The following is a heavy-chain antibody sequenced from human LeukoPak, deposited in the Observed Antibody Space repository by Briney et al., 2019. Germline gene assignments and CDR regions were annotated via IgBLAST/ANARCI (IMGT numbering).Heavy chain of an antibody. CDR1: EFPFSHYS. CDR3: ARGRSTGNDAFDF. D-gene: IGHD2-2*01. CDR2: IGASGYST. V-gene: IGHV3-23*01. Sequence: PGGSLRLSCAASEFPFSHYSMNWVRQAPGKGLEWVSGIGASGYSTYYADSVKGRFTTSRDNSKTTLFLQMNSLRAEDTAVYCCARGRSTGNDAFDFWGQGKMVTVSS. J-gene: IGHJ3*01.